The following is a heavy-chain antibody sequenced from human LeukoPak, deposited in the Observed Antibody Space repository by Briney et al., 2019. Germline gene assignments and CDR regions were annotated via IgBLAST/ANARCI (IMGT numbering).Heavy chain of an antibody. Sequence: AAVKVSCKASGYTFTDYYMHWVRQAPGQGLEWMGWINPNNGGTNYAQKFQGRVTMTRDTSISTVYMELSSLRSEDTAVYYCARDRVVRGVTGDYYYYYYMDVWGKGTTVTISS. D-gene: IGHD3-10*01. CDR1: GYTFTDYY. V-gene: IGHV1-2*02. CDR2: INPNNGGT. CDR3: ARDRVVRGVTGDYYYYYYMDV. J-gene: IGHJ6*03.